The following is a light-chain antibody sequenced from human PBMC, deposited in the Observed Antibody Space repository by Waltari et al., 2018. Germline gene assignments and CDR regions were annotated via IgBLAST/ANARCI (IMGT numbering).Light chain of an antibody. Sequence: DIVFTQSPDSLAVSLGERATINCKSSQSVLYSSNNKNYLAWYQQKPEQPPKLLIYWASTRESGVPDRFSGSGSGTDFTLTISSLQAEDVAVYYCQEYYNIPWTFGQGTKVEIK. CDR2: WAS. CDR1: QSVLYSSNNKNY. CDR3: QEYYNIPWT. J-gene: IGKJ1*01. V-gene: IGKV4-1*01.